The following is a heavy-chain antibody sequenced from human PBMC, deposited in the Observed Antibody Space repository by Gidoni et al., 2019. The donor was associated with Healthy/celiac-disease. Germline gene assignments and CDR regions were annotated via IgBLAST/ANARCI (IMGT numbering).Heavy chain of an antibody. D-gene: IGHD2-21*02. V-gene: IGHV3-33*01. J-gene: IGHJ4*02. CDR1: GFTFSNYG. CDR3: ARDTDDSADY. CDR2: IWYDGSNQ. Sequence: QVQLVESGGGVVQPGRSLRLSCAASGFTFSNYGMHWVRQAPGKGLEWVALIWYDGSNQYYADSVKGRFTISRDNSKNTLYLQMNSLRAEDTAVYYCARDTDDSADYWGQGTLVTVSS.